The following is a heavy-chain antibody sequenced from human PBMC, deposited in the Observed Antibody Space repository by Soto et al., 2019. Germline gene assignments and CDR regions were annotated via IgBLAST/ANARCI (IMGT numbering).Heavy chain of an antibody. J-gene: IGHJ5*02. CDR2: ISWDGGST. D-gene: IGHD2-15*01. CDR3: GKDGPRGGSGINWFDP. V-gene: IGHV3-43*01. Sequence: EVQLVESGGVVVQPGGSLRLSCAASGFTFDDYTMHWVRQAPGKGLEWVSLISWDGGSTYYADSVKGRFTISRDNSKNSLYLQMNSLRTEDNGLESRGKDGPRGGSGINWFDPWGQGTLVTVSS. CDR1: GFTFDDYT.